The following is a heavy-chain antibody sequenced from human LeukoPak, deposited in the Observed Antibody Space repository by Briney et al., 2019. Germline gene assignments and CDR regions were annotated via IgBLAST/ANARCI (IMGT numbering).Heavy chain of an antibody. CDR2: INPNSGGT. D-gene: IGHD2-2*02. CDR3: ATWADCSSTSCYTLYYYYMDV. Sequence: ASVKVSCKASGYTFTGYYMHWVRQAPGQGLEWMGWINPNSGGTNYAQKFQGRVTMTRDTSISTAYMELSRLRSDDTAVYYCATWADCSSTSCYTLYYYYMDVWGKGTTVTVSS. J-gene: IGHJ6*03. CDR1: GYTFTGYY. V-gene: IGHV1-2*02.